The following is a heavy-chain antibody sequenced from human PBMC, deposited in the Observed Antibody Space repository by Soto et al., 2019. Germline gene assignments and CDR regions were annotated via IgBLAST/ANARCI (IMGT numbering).Heavy chain of an antibody. D-gene: IGHD3-10*01. CDR2: IYYSGST. CDR3: ARGVTMVRGVIHTPYFDY. V-gene: IGHV4-31*03. CDR1: GGSISSGGYY. J-gene: IGHJ4*02. Sequence: QVQLQESGPGLVKPSQTLSLTCTVSGGSISSGGYYWSWIRQHPGKGLEWIGYIYYSGSTYFNPSLKSRVTISVDTSKNQFSMKLSSVTAADTAVYYCARGVTMVRGVIHTPYFDYWGQGTLVTVSS.